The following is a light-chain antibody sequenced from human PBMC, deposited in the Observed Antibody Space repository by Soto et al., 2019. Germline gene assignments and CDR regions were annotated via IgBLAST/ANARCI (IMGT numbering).Light chain of an antibody. V-gene: IGLV2-23*01. CDR2: EGA. CDR1: SNDVGGYNL. Sequence: QSALTQPASVSGSPGQSITISCTGTSNDVGGYNLVSWYRQHPGKAPELIIYEGAKRPSGVSHRFSGSKSGNTASLTISGLKTEEEADFYCCSYAGANTMLFGGGTKLTVL. CDR3: CSYAGANTML. J-gene: IGLJ2*01.